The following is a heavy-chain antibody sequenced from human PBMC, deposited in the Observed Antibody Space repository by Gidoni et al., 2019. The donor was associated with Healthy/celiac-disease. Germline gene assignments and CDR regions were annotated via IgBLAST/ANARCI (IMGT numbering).Heavy chain of an antibody. D-gene: IGHD6-19*01. V-gene: IGHV3-23*01. CDR3: AKDFLGIAVAGTGLDAFDI. J-gene: IGHJ3*02. Sequence: EVQLLESGGGLVQPGGSLRLSCAASGFTFSSYAMSWVRQAPGKGLEWVSAISGSGGSTYYADSVKGRFTISRDNSKNTLYLQMNSLRAEDTAVYYCAKDFLGIAVAGTGLDAFDIWGQGTMVTVSS. CDR1: GFTFSSYA. CDR2: ISGSGGST.